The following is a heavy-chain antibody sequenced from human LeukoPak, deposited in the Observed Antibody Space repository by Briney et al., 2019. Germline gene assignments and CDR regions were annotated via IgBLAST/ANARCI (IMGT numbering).Heavy chain of an antibody. J-gene: IGHJ5*02. CDR2: IYYSGST. D-gene: IGHD6-19*01. CDR3: ARARQWLREAWFDP. Sequence: PSETLSLTCTVSGGSISSSSYYWGWIRQPPGKGLEWIGSIYYSGSTYYNPSLKSRVTISVDTSKNQFSLKLSSVTAADTAVYYCARARQWLREAWFDPWGQGTLVTVSS. V-gene: IGHV4-39*07. CDR1: GGSISSSSYY.